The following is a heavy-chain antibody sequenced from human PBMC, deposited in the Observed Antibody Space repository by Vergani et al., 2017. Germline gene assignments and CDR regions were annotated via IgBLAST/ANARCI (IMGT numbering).Heavy chain of an antibody. Sequence: QVQLVESGGGLVKPGGSLRLSCAASGFTFSDHYMSWVRQAPGKGLEWISYMSSGDSIYYADSVKGRLTVSRDNTKNTLYLQMNSLRAADTAVYYCGRGTDTGSAVSDNYYAMDVWGQGTTVSVSS. V-gene: IGHV3-11*04. J-gene: IGHJ6*02. CDR1: GFTFSDHY. D-gene: IGHD3-9*01. CDR3: GRGTDTGSAVSDNYYAMDV. CDR2: MSSGDSI.